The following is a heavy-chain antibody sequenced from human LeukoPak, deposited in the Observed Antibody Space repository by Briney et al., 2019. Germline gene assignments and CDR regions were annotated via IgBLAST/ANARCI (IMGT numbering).Heavy chain of an antibody. CDR3: AREVGYYYGSGKPYYYGMDV. CDR2: IIPILGIA. D-gene: IGHD3-10*01. J-gene: IGHJ6*02. V-gene: IGHV1-69*04. Sequence: ASVKVSCTASGGTFTSYAISWVRQAPGQGLEWMGRIIPILGIANYAQKFQGRVTITADKSTTTAYMELSGLRSEDTAVYYWAREVGYYYGSGKPYYYGMDVWGQGTTVTVSS. CDR1: GGTFTSYA.